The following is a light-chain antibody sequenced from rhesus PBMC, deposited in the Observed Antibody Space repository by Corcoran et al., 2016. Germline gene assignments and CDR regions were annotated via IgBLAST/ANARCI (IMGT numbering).Light chain of an antibody. J-gene: IGKJ1*01. Sequence: IVLTQSPASLVVSPGQRATITCRASESVSVFGINLIHWYQQKPGKPPKLLIYQASNKATGVPSRFSGSGSGTDFTVTITPVDAVDTADYYCLQSNNSWTFGQVAKVKIK. CDR2: QAS. CDR3: LQSNNSWT. V-gene: IGKV7-13*01. CDR1: ESVSVFGINL.